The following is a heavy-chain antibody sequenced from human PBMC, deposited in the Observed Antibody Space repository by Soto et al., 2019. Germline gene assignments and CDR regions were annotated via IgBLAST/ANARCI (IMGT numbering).Heavy chain of an antibody. J-gene: IGHJ4*02. V-gene: IGHV3-23*01. CDR2: VSGGGDNT. CDR3: AKERLARGFDY. Sequence: EVQRLDSGGGLVQPGGSLRLSCEASGFTFSNYAMNWVRQAPGKGLEWVLGVSGGGDNTYYADSVTGRFTISRDNSKNSVFLQLNILRADDTAVYYCAKERLARGFDYWGQGTLVTVSS. CDR1: GFTFSNYA.